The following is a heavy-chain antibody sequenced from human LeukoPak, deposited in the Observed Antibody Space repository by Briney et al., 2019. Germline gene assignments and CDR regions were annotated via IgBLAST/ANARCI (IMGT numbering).Heavy chain of an antibody. Sequence: SETLSLTCSVSSGSINSYYWGWVRQPAGRGLEWIGRIYTTGRADYDPSLQSRVAMSIDTSQKQFSLNLKSVIAADTATYFCARHGYTASHFFLDYWSQGAPVTVSS. CDR2: IYTTGRA. V-gene: IGHV4-4*07. CDR3: ARHGYTASHFFLDY. D-gene: IGHD5-18*01. CDR1: SGSINSYY. J-gene: IGHJ4*02.